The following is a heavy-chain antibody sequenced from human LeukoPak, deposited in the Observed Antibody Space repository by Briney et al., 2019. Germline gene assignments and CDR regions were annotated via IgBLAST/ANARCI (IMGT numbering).Heavy chain of an antibody. J-gene: IGHJ4*02. CDR1: GGSISSYY. V-gene: IGHV4-59*01. CDR3: ARADFDYGDET. CDR2: IYYSGST. Sequence: PSETLSLTCTVSGGSISSYYWSWIRQPPGKGLEWIGYIYYSGSTNYNPSLKSRVTISVDTSKNQFSLKLSSVTAADTAVYYCARADFDYGDETWGLGTLVTVSS. D-gene: IGHD4-17*01.